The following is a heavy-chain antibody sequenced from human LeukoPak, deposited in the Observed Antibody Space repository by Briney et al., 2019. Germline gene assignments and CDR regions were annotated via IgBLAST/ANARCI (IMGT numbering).Heavy chain of an antibody. CDR2: IKVDGSET. D-gene: IGHD4-11*01. CDR3: ARDGHWEVTRGHYFDY. V-gene: IGHV3-7*01. CDR1: GFTFSNYW. J-gene: IGHJ4*02. Sequence: GGSLRLSCAASGFTFSNYWMSWVRQVPGKGLEWLANIKVDGSETYYVDSLKGRFTISRDNAKNSVYLQMNSLRVEDTAVYYCARDGHWEVTRGHYFDYWGQGTLVTVSS.